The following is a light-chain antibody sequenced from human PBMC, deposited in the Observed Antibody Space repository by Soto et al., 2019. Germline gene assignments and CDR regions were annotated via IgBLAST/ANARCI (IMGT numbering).Light chain of an antibody. CDR1: QSISSY. J-gene: IGKJ2*01. Sequence: DIQMTQSPSSLSASVGDRVTITCRASQSISSYLNWYQQKPGKAPKLLIYAASSLQSGVPSRFSGSGSGTDFTLTISSLQPEDFATYYCQQSYSTPLTFGQET. CDR3: QQSYSTPLT. CDR2: AAS. V-gene: IGKV1-39*01.